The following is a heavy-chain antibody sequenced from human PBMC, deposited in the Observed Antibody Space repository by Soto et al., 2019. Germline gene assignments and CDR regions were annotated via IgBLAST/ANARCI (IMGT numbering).Heavy chain of an antibody. CDR3: AHAYGGRSLY. J-gene: IGHJ4*02. D-gene: IGHD1-26*01. CDR2: IYWDDSK. Sequence: QITLKESGPTLVKPTQTLTLTCTFSGFSLSTDRVGVGWIRQPPGKALEWLAVIYWDDSKTYRPSLKSRLTITKDTSKNQVSLTMTNRDPVDTATYYCAHAYGGRSLYWGQGTLVTVSS. CDR1: GFSLSTDRVG. V-gene: IGHV2-5*02.